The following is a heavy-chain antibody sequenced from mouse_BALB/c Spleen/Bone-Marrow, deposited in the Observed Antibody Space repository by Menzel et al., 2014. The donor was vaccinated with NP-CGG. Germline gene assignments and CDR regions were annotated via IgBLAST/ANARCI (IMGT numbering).Heavy chain of an antibody. J-gene: IGHJ1*01. CDR1: GFTFTDYY. CDR3: ARDRNFGSSWYFDV. Sequence: EVMLVESGGGLVQPGGSLRLSCATSGFTFTDYYMSWVRQPPGKALEWLGFIRNKANGYTTEYSTSMKGRFTISRDNSNSILHLKMNPMGAEDSASYYSARDRNFGSSWYFDVWGEGTTVTVSS. CDR2: IRNKANGYTT. D-gene: IGHD1-1*01. V-gene: IGHV7-3*02.